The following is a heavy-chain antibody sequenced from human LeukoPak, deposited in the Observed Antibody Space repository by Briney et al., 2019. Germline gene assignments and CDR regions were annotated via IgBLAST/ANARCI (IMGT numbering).Heavy chain of an antibody. D-gene: IGHD1-1*01. CDR1: GFTFSGHW. CDR2: INEHGTDS. CDR3: VRDETLWTLDW. J-gene: IGHJ4*02. V-gene: IGHV3-74*03. Sequence: GGSLRLSCTASGFTFSGHWIHWVRHAPGMGLVWVSRINEHGTDSMYAESVKGRFTISRDNAKNTVYLQMNSLRAEDTAVYYCVRDETLWTLDWWGQGTLVSVSS.